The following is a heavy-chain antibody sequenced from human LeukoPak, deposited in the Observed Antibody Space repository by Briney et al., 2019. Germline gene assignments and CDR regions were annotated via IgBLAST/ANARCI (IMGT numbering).Heavy chain of an antibody. D-gene: IGHD2-2*02. CDR2: ISVYNGNT. J-gene: IGHJ4*02. CDR1: GYTFANFS. CDR3: ARTCSSSSCYMVH. V-gene: IGHV1-18*01. Sequence: ASVKVSCKASGYTFANFSITWVRQAPGQGLEWMGWISVYNGNTNYAQNLQGRVTLTTDTSTSTAYMELRSLRSDDTALYYYARTCSSSSCYMVHWGQGTLVTVSS.